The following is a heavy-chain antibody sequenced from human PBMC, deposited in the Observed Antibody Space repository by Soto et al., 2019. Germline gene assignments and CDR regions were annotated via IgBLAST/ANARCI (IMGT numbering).Heavy chain of an antibody. D-gene: IGHD2-8*02. V-gene: IGHV3-23*01. CDR2: ILVGGST. J-gene: IGHJ3*02. Sequence: PVGSLRLSCAVSGFICSSYDMSWVRQAPGKGLEWVSTILVGGSTHYEDSVKGRFTISRDTSKNTVYLQMNSLTAGDTAVYYCAKATATGGGAFEIYGQGTMVT. CDR3: AKATATGGGAFEI. CDR1: GFICSSYD.